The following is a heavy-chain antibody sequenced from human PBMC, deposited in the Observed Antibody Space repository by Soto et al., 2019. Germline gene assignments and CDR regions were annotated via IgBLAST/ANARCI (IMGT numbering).Heavy chain of an antibody. CDR3: AKWGRYYYYGMDV. V-gene: IGHV3-23*01. CDR2: ISGSGGST. D-gene: IGHD3-16*01. CDR1: GFTFSSYA. J-gene: IGHJ6*02. Sequence: HPGGSLRLSCAASGFTFSSYAMSWVRQAPGKGLEWVSAISGSGGSTYYADSVKGRFTISRDNSKNTLYLQMNSLRAEDTAVYYCAKWGRYYYYGMDVWGQGTTVTVSS.